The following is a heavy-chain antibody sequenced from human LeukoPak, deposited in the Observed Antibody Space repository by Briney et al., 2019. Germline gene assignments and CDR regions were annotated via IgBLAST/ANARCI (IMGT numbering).Heavy chain of an antibody. V-gene: IGHV3-23*01. CDR1: GFTFSSYA. J-gene: IGHJ5*02. CDR2: ISGSGGST. D-gene: IGHD1-26*01. CDR3: AKDQARGLIVGAPGWFDP. Sequence: GGSLRLSCAASGFTFSSYAMSWVRQAPGKGLEWVSAISGSGGSTYYADSVKGRFTISRDNSKNTLYLQMNSLRAEDTAVYYCAKDQARGLIVGAPGWFDPWGQGTLVTVSS.